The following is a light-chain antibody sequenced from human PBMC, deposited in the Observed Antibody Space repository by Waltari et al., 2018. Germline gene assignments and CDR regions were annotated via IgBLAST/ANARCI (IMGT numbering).Light chain of an antibody. CDR1: QSVGSNY. V-gene: IGKV3-20*01. CDR2: GAS. J-gene: IGKJ1*01. CDR3: QQYVRTWA. Sequence: SCRASQSVGSNYLAWYQQRPGQAPRLLIYGASSRATGIPDRFSGSGSGTDFTLSISRLEPEDFAVYYCQQYVRTWAFGQGTKVEIK.